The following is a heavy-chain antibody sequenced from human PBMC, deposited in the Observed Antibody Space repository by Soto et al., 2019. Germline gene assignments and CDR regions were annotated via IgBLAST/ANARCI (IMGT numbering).Heavy chain of an antibody. V-gene: IGHV3-74*01. Sequence: EVQLVESGGGLVQPGGSLRLSCAASGFTFSSYWMHWVRQAPGKGLVWVSRINSDGSSTSYADSVKGRFTISRDNAKNTLYLQMNSLRAEDTAVYYCARRSITMVRGAVDYWGQGTLVTVSS. CDR1: GFTFSSYW. CDR3: ARRSITMVRGAVDY. D-gene: IGHD3-10*01. J-gene: IGHJ4*02. CDR2: INSDGSST.